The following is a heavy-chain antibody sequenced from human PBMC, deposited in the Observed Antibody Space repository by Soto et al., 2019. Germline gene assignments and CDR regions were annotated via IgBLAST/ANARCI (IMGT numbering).Heavy chain of an antibody. CDR2: ISSDGNDK. CDR3: AKEGVADKYYYDGMDV. Sequence: QVQLVESGGGVVQPGRSLRLSCVASGFTFSSYPIHWVRQAPGKGLEWVTTISSDGNDKYYSDSVKGRFTTSRDNSKNTVYLQMNNLRVEDTAVYYCAKEGVADKYYYDGMDVWCQGTTVNVSS. J-gene: IGHJ6*02. V-gene: IGHV3-30*04. CDR1: GFTFSSYP. D-gene: IGHD3-3*01.